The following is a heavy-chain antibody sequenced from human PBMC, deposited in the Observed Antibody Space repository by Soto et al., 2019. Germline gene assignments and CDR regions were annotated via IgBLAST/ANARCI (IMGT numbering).Heavy chain of an antibody. CDR3: ARDADTAGHYSHFDL. CDR2: MHTGGNEK. CDR1: GFTFSYYG. V-gene: IGHV3-33*08. Sequence: QVQLVESGGGVVQPGGSLRLSCAASGFTFSYYGFHWVRQAPGKGLEWVAVMHTGGNEKYYVDSVKGRFTVSRDDSRNMVYLEMSGLRAEDTAEYCCARDADTAGHYSHFDLWGRGALVAVS. D-gene: IGHD3-22*01. J-gene: IGHJ4*02.